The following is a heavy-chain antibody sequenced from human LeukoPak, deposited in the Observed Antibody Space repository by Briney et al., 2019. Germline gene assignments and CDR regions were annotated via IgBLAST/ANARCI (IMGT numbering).Heavy chain of an antibody. CDR2: MNPKSGNT. Sequence: ASVKVSCKASGYTFTSYDTNWVRQATGQGLEWMGWMNPKSGNTGHAQKFQGRVTITRDTSISTVYMELSSLRSEDTAVYFCATKTGGYFDWFTDYYYYGMDVWGQGTTVTVSS. CDR1: GYTFTSYD. J-gene: IGHJ6*02. D-gene: IGHD3-9*01. V-gene: IGHV1-8*03. CDR3: ATKTGGYFDWFTDYYYYGMDV.